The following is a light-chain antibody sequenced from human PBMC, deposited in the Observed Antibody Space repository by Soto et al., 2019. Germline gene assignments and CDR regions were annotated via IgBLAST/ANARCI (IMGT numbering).Light chain of an antibody. CDR2: SNS. J-gene: IGLJ2*01. CDR1: SSNIGSNY. Sequence: QSVLTQPPSASGTPGQRVTISCSGSSSNIGSNYVYWYQQLPGTAPKLLIYSNSQRPSGVPDRFSGSKSGTSASLAISGLRAEDEADYYCATWDGSLSGVVFGGGTKLTVL. V-gene: IGLV1-47*02. CDR3: ATWDGSLSGVV.